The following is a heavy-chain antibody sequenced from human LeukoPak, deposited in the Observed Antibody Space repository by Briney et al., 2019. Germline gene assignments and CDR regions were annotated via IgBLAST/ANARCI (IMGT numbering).Heavy chain of an antibody. Sequence: GGSLRLSCAASGFTFSSYAMSWVRQAPGKGLEWVSAISGSGDRTYYVDSVAGRFTISRDNYKNTLYLQMSSLRADDTAVYYCAKVDGREWPGAHAFDMWGQGTVVTVSS. CDR1: GFTFSSYA. D-gene: IGHD3-3*01. J-gene: IGHJ3*02. CDR2: ISGSGDRT. CDR3: AKVDGREWPGAHAFDM. V-gene: IGHV3-23*01.